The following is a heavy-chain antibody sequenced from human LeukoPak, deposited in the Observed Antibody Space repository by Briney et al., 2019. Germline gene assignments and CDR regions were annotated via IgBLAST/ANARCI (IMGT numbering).Heavy chain of an antibody. Sequence: PGGSLRLSCAASGFTFGSYRMDWVRQAPTKGLEWVSSIYSSGRYIYYADSVKGRFTISRDNAKNSLYLQMNSLRAEDTAVYYCARGGGSRDGLTTSFDYWGQGTVVTVSS. CDR3: ARGGGSRDGLTTSFDY. J-gene: IGHJ4*02. V-gene: IGHV3-21*01. CDR1: GFTFGSYR. D-gene: IGHD5-24*01. CDR2: IYSSGRYI.